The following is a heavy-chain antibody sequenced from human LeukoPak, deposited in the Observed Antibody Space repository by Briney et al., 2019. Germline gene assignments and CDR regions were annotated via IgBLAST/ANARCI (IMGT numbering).Heavy chain of an antibody. D-gene: IGHD4/OR15-4a*01. J-gene: IGHJ4*02. V-gene: IGHV3-74*01. Sequence: GSLRLSCTTSGFTLSSYSMHWVRQAPGKGLVWVSRINGDGSTTAYADSVKGRFTISRDNAKNTLYLQMNSLRSEDTAILYCARASNNSFDSWGQGTLVTVSS. CDR3: ARASNNSFDS. CDR2: INGDGSTT. CDR1: GFTLSSYS.